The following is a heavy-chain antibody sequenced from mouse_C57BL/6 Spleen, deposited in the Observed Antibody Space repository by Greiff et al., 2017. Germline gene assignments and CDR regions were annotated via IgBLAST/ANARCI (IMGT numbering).Heavy chain of an antibody. CDR1: GYTFTSYW. CDR2: IHPNSGST. CDR3: ARELSSWFAY. Sequence: VQLQQPGAELVKPGASVKLSCKASGYTFTSYWMHWVKQRPGQGLEWIGMIHPNSGSTNYNEKFKSKATLTVDKSSSTAYMQLSSLTSEDSAVYYCARELSSWFAYWGQGTLVTVSA. V-gene: IGHV1-64*01. D-gene: IGHD1-1*02. J-gene: IGHJ3*01.